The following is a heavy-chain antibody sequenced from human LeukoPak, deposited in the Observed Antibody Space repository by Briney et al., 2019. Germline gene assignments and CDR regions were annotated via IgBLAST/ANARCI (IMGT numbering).Heavy chain of an antibody. CDR1: GGSMSPYH. D-gene: IGHD6-19*01. V-gene: IGHV4-59*08. Sequence: SETLSLTCTVSGGSMSPYHWGWIRQPPGKGLERTGYIYYSGSTNYNPSLKSRVTISVDTSKNQFSLKLSSVTAADTAIYYCARAVSGRFDYWGQGTLVTVSS. CDR3: ARAVSGRFDY. J-gene: IGHJ4*02. CDR2: IYYSGST.